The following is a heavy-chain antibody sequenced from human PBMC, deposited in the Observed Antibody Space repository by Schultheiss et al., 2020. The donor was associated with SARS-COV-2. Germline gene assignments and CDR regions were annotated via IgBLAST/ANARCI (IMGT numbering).Heavy chain of an antibody. J-gene: IGHJ6*02. CDR2: ISYDGSNK. CDR1: GFTFSSYG. Sequence: GGSLRLSCSASGFTFSSYGMHWVRQAPGKGLEWVAVISYDGSNKYYADSVKGRFTISRDNAKNTLYLQMNSLRAEDTAVYYCARVGASGYFNYYYYGMDVWGQGTTVTVSS. V-gene: IGHV3-30*03. D-gene: IGHD3-22*01. CDR3: ARVGASGYFNYYYYGMDV.